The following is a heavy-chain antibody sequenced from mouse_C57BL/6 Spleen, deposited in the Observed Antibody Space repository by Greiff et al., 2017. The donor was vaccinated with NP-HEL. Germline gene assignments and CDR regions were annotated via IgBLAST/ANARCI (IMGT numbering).Heavy chain of an antibody. Sequence: EVKLVESGGGLVKPGGSLKLSCAASGFTFSSYAMSWVRQTPEKRLEWVATISDGGSYTYYPDNVKGRFTISRDNAKNNLYLQMSHLKSEDTAMYYCARYGTDAMDYWGQGTSVTVSS. V-gene: IGHV5-4*03. D-gene: IGHD1-1*01. J-gene: IGHJ4*01. CDR1: GFTFSSYA. CDR3: ARYGTDAMDY. CDR2: ISDGGSYT.